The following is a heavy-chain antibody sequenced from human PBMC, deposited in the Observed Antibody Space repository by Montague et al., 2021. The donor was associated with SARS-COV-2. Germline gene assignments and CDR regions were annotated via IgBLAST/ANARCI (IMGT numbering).Heavy chain of an antibody. CDR2: XDWXDDK. J-gene: IGHJ4*02. V-gene: IGHV2-70*11. Sequence: PALVKPTQTLTLTCTFSGFSLSTSGMCVSWIRQPPGKALEWLARXDWXDDKYYSTSLKTRLTISKDTSKNQVVLTMTNMDPVDTATYYCAREYYDILTGYYKRVFDYWGQGTLVTVSS. D-gene: IGHD3-9*01. CDR1: GFSLSTSGMC. CDR3: AREYYDILTGYYKRVFDY.